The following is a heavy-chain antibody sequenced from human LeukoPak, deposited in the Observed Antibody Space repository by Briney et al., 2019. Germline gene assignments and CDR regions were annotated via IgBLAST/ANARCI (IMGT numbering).Heavy chain of an antibody. D-gene: IGHD2-21*01. CDR1: GFTFSSYS. CDR3: ASCGSYFDY. V-gene: IGHV3-21*01. J-gene: IGHJ4*02. Sequence: GGSLRLSCAASGFTFSSYSMNWVRQAPGRGLEWVSSISSSSTYTYYADSLKGRFTISGENAKNSLSLQMNSLRAEDTAVYYCASCGSYFDYWGQGTLVTVSS. CDR2: ISSSSTYT.